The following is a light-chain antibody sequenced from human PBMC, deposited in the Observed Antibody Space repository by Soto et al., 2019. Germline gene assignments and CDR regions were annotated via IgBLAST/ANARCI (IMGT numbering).Light chain of an antibody. CDR2: EGS. J-gene: IGLJ1*01. CDR1: SSDVGSHNL. CDR3: CSYAGSSTYI. V-gene: IGLV2-23*01. Sequence: QSALTQPASVSGSPGQSITISCNETSSDVGSHNLVSWYQQHPDRAPKLMIYEGSKRPSGVSNRFSGSKSGNTASLTISGLQAEDEADYFCCSYAGSSTYIFGSGTKLTVL.